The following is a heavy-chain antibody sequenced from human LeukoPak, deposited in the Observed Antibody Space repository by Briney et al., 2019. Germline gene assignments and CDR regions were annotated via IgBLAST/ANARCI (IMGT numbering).Heavy chain of an antibody. CDR1: GFSLTSYG. CDR3: AKDVKNYYFYGLDV. V-gene: IGHV3-30*18. Sequence: GRSLRLSCAASGFSLTSYGVHWVRQASGRGLEWVAAISSDGRNIYYGDPVRGRSTISRDNSMNTLILQMNSLSAEDTAVYYCAKDVKNYYFYGLDVWGQGTTVTVSS. J-gene: IGHJ6*02. CDR2: ISSDGRNI.